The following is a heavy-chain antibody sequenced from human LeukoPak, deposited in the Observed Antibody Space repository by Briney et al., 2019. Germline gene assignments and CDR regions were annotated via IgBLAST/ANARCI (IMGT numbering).Heavy chain of an antibody. Sequence: TETLSLTCAVYGGSFSGYYWSWIRQPPGKGLEWIGFIYYSGTTHYSPALKSRVTMSVDTSNNQFSLKLTSVTAADTAVYYCARHLLSAPHYFDYWGQGTLVTVTS. CDR2: IYYSGTT. V-gene: IGHV4-59*01. D-gene: IGHD2-15*01. CDR3: ARHLLSAPHYFDY. CDR1: GGSFSGYY. J-gene: IGHJ4*02.